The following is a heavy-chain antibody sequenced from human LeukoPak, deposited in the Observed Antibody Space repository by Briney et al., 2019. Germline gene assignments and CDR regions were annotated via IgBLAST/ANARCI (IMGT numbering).Heavy chain of an antibody. J-gene: IGHJ4*02. D-gene: IGHD3-3*01. Sequence: GASVKVSCKASGYTFTSYYMHWVRQAPGQGLEWMGIINPSGGSTSYAQKFQGRVTMTRDTSTSTVYMELSSLRSEDTAVYYCARDFPPTPPITIFGVATDYWGQGTLVTVSS. CDR1: GYTFTSYY. CDR2: INPSGGST. V-gene: IGHV1-46*01. CDR3: ARDFPPTPPITIFGVATDY.